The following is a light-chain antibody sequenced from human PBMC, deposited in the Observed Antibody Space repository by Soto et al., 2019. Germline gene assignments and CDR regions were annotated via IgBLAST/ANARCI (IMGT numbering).Light chain of an antibody. CDR1: QSVSSW. CDR2: DAS. V-gene: IGKV1-5*01. J-gene: IGKJ2*01. CDR3: QQYNSYPYT. Sequence: DIQMTQSPSSLSASVGDRVTITCRASQSVSSWLAWYQQKPGKVPKLLIYDASTLESGVPSTFGGSGSGTEFTLTISSLQPEDFATYFCQQYNSYPYTFGQGTKVDIK.